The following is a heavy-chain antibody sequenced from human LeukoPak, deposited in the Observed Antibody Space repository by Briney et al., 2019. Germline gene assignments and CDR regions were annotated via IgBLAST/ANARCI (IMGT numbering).Heavy chain of an antibody. CDR1: GFTFSSYS. CDR3: ARVARAYDYVWGSPYVSYFDY. J-gene: IGHJ4*02. CDR2: IYSGGST. D-gene: IGHD3-16*01. V-gene: IGHV3-53*01. Sequence: GGSLRLSCAASGFTFSSYSMNWVRQAPGKGLEWVSVIYSGGSTYYADSVKGRFTISRDNSKNTLYLQMNSLRAEDTAVYYCARVARAYDYVWGSPYVSYFDYWGQGTLVTVSS.